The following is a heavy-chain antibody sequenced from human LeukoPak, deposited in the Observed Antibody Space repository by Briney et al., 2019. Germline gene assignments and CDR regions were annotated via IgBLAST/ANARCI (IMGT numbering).Heavy chain of an antibody. J-gene: IGHJ4*02. D-gene: IGHD2-2*01. CDR1: GFTFSSYG. CDR3: AELGYCSSTSCYGPHYFDY. CDR2: IRYDGSNK. V-gene: IGHV3-30*02. Sequence: PGGSLRLSCAASGFTFSSYGMHWVRQAPGKGLEWVAFIRYDGSNKYYADSVKGRFTISRDNSKNTLYLQMNSLRAEDTAVYYCAELGYCSSTSCYGPHYFDYWGQGTLVTVSS.